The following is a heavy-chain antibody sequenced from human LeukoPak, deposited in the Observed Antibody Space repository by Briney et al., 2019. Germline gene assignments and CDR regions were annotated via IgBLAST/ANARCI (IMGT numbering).Heavy chain of an antibody. CDR3: ARPRDFSIWGYYFDY. V-gene: IGHV5-51*01. Sequence: GDSLKISCKGSGSRFTSSWIGWVRQMPGKGLEWMGIIYPGDSDTRYSPSFQGQVTISADKSISTAYLQWSSPKASDTAMYYCARPRDFSIWGYYFDYWGQGTLVTVSS. J-gene: IGHJ4*02. CDR1: GSRFTSSW. D-gene: IGHD3-16*01. CDR2: IYPGDSDT.